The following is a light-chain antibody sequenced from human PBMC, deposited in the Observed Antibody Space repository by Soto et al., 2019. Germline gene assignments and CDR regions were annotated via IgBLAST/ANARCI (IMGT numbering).Light chain of an antibody. CDR2: DAS. J-gene: IGKJ2*01. V-gene: IGKV3-11*01. Sequence: EIVLTQSPATLSLSPGERATLSCRASQSVSSYLAWYQQKPGQAPRLLIYDASNWATGLPARFSGSGSGTDFTLTISSLEPEDFAVYYCQQRSNWPLYTFGQGTKLEIK. CDR1: QSVSSY. CDR3: QQRSNWPLYT.